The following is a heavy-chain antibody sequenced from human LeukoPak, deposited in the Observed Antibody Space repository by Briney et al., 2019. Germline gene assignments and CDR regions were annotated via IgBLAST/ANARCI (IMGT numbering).Heavy chain of an antibody. CDR1: GFTFSSYS. V-gene: IGHV3-21*01. Sequence: SGGSLRLSCAASGFTFSSYSMNWVRQAPGKGLEWVSSISSSSSYIYYADSVKGRFTISRVNAKNSLYLQMNSLRAEDTAVYYCARLVTGTYLGYFDYWGQGTLVTVSS. D-gene: IGHD2-21*02. J-gene: IGHJ4*02. CDR2: ISSSSSYI. CDR3: ARLVTGTYLGYFDY.